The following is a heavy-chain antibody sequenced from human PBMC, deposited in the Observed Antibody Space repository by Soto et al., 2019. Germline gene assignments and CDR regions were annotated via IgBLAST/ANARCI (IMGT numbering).Heavy chain of an antibody. CDR2: IDSSGEK. V-gene: IGHV2-26*01. CDR3: ARRHLAVAVSPWFDP. D-gene: IGHD6-19*01. J-gene: IGHJ5*02. CDR1: GLSITDSEMG. Sequence: QVTLKESGPVLVNPTEPLTLRCTVSGLSITDSEMGVSWIRQPPGQPLEWLAHIDSSGEKSYRTFLKSRLAISKDTSKSQRVLTMTNMDPADTATYYCARRHLAVAVSPWFDPWGQGIPVTVSS.